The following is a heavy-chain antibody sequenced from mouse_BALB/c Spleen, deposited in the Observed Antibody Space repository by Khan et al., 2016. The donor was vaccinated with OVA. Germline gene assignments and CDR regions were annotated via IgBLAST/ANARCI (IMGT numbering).Heavy chain of an antibody. CDR3: ARNYDYDEGLSY. J-gene: IGHJ3*01. Sequence: QVQLQRPGPGLVQPSQSLSITCTVSGFSLTSYGVHWVRQSPGKGLEWLGVIWSGGSTDYNAAFISRLSISKDNSKSQVFFKLNNLQANDTAIYYCARNYDYDEGLSYWGQGTLVTVSA. CDR1: GFSLTSYG. CDR2: IWSGGST. V-gene: IGHV2-2*02. D-gene: IGHD2-4*01.